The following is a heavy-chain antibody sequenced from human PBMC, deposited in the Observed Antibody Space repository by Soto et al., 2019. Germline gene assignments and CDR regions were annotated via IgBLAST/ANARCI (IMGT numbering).Heavy chain of an antibody. D-gene: IGHD3-22*01. CDR3: ARDSVYYDSSGYYYHYYGMDV. CDR1: GGSISSGGYS. CDR2: IYHSGST. Sequence: SETLSLTCAVSGGSISSGGYSWSWIRQPPGKGLEWIGYIYHSGSTYYNPSLKSRVTISVDRSKNQFSLKLSSVTAADTAVYYCARDSVYYDSSGYYYHYYGMDVWGQGTTVTVSS. J-gene: IGHJ6*02. V-gene: IGHV4-30-2*01.